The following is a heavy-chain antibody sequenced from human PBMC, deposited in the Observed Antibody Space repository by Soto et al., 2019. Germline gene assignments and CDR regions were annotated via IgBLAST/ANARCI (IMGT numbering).Heavy chain of an antibody. Sequence: SETLSLTCTVSGGSVSNSNYYWGWIRRSPGKGLEWIGSVYYRGRSYSKSSVKSRVTISVDTSKNQFSLNLNSVTASDTAVYFCVSQRTSVLTQAYFDYWGPGALVTVSS. V-gene: IGHV4-39*01. CDR1: GGSVSNSNYY. CDR2: VYYRGRS. J-gene: IGHJ4*02. CDR3: VSQRTSVLTQAYFDY. D-gene: IGHD2-8*01.